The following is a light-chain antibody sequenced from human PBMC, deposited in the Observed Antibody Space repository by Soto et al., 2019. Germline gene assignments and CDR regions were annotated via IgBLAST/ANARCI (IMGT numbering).Light chain of an antibody. J-gene: IGKJ4*01. V-gene: IGKV3-11*01. Sequence: IVLTQSPATLSLSPGERATLSCRASQSVRSYLAWYQQKPGQAPRLLIYDASNRATGIPPRFSGSGSGTDFTLTISSLEPEDFAVYYCQQRSNWLLTFGGGTKVEIK. CDR3: QQRSNWLLT. CDR2: DAS. CDR1: QSVRSY.